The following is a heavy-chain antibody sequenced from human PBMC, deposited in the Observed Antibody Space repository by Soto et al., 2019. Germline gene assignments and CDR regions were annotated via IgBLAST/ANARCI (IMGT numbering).Heavy chain of an antibody. CDR3: AREGDCSGGSCLFDY. Sequence: PSETLSLTCTVSGGSISSGDYYWSWIRQPPGKGLEWIGYIYYSGSTYYNPSLKSRVTISVDTSKNQFSLKLSSVTAADTAVYYCAREGDCSGGSCLFDYWGQGSLVTVSS. CDR1: GGSISSGDYY. CDR2: IYYSGST. D-gene: IGHD2-15*01. J-gene: IGHJ4*02. V-gene: IGHV4-30-4*01.